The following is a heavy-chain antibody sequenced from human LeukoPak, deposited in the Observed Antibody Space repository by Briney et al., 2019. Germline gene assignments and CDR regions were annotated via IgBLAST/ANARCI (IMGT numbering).Heavy chain of an antibody. J-gene: IGHJ4*02. D-gene: IGHD5-18*01. V-gene: IGHV3-23*01. CDR2: ISGRGGST. CDR3: AKERDSYGYVPLDY. Sequence: GGSLRLSCAASGFTLRRYAMSSVRHAPGKGLEWVSDISGRGGSTYYADSVKSRLTISRDNSKNTLYLQMNSLRDDDTAVYCCAKERDSYGYVPLDYWGQGTLVTVSS. CDR1: GFTLRRYA.